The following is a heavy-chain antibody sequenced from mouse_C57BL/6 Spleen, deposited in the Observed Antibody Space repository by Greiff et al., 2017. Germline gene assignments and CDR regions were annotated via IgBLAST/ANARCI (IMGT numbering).Heavy chain of an antibody. V-gene: IGHV1-82*01. CDR1: GYAFSSSW. Sequence: QVQLQQSGPELVKPGASVKISCKASGYAFSSSWMNWVKQRPGKGLEWIGRIYPGDGDTNYNGKFKGKATLTADKSSSTAYMQLSSLPSEDSAVYFCARDGFITTVVWGQGTLVTVSA. CDR3: ARDGFITTVV. CDR2: IYPGDGDT. J-gene: IGHJ3*01. D-gene: IGHD1-1*01.